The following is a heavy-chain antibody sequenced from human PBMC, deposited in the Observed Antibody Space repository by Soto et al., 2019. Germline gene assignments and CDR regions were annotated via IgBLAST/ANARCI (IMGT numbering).Heavy chain of an antibody. CDR2: ISYDGSIK. CDR3: ANSEYSRYKDIDV. D-gene: IGHD5-18*01. V-gene: IGHV3-30*18. Sequence: GGSLRLSCAASGFTFRGYGMHWVRQAPGRGLEWVALISYDGSIKYYADSVRGRFTISRDNSKNTLYLQMNSLRAEDTAVYYCANSEYSRYKDIDVWGQGTTVTVSS. J-gene: IGHJ6*02. CDR1: GFTFRGYG.